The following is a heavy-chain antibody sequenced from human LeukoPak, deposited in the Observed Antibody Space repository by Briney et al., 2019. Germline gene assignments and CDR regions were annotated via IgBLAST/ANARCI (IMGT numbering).Heavy chain of an antibody. V-gene: IGHV6-1*01. Sequence: SQTLSLTCAISGDSVSSDTVAWNWIRQSPSRGLEWLGRTYYRSKRHNDYAVSVKSRITINPDTSESQFSLQLTSVTPEDTAIYYCTRQRGGFDYWGQGTLVTVSS. CDR2: TYYRSKRHN. CDR3: TRQRGGFDY. J-gene: IGHJ4*02. D-gene: IGHD3-10*01. CDR1: GDSVSSDTVA.